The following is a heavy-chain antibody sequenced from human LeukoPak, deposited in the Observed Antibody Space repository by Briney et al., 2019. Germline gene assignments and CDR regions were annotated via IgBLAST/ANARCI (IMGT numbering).Heavy chain of an antibody. CDR1: GGSISNYY. CDR3: ARVRGGAGFVCGSSSCYLDY. J-gene: IGHJ4*01. Sequence: PSETLSLTCTVSGGSISNYYWSWIRQSPGKGLEWIGYLYYSGGTNYNPSLKSRVTISVDTSKNQFSLKLSSVTAADTAVYYCARVRGGAGFVCGSSSCYLDYWGHGTLVSVSS. D-gene: IGHD2-2*01. CDR2: LYYSGGT. V-gene: IGHV4-59*01.